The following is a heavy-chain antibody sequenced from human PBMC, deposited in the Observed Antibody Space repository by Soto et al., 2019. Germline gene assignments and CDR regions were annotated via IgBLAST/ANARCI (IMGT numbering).Heavy chain of an antibody. CDR2: IIPILGIA. CDR1: GGTFSSYT. CDR3: ARDRVIAAAGTYYYYYMDV. Sequence: SVKVSCKASGGTFSSYTISWVRQAPGQGLEWMGRIIPILGIANYAQKFQGRVTITADKSTSTAYMELSSLRSEDTAVYYCARDRVIAAAGTYYYYYMDVWGKGTTVTVSS. D-gene: IGHD6-13*01. J-gene: IGHJ6*03. V-gene: IGHV1-69*04.